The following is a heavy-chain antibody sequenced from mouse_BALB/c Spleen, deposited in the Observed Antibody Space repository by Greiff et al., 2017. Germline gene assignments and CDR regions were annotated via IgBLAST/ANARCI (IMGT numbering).Heavy chain of an antibody. J-gene: IGHJ4*01. Sequence: EVQGVESGGGLVKPGGSLKLSCAASGFTFSSYTMSWVRQTPEKRLEWVATISSGGSYTYYPDSVKGRFTISRDNAKNTLYLQMSSLKSEDTAMYYCTRGPTIPYAMDYWGQGTSVTVSS. CDR3: TRGPTIPYAMDY. V-gene: IGHV5-6-4*01. D-gene: IGHD2-10*01. CDR2: ISSGGSYT. CDR1: GFTFSSYT.